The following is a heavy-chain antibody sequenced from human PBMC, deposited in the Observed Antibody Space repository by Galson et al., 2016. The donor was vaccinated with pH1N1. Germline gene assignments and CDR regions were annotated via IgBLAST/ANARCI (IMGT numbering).Heavy chain of an antibody. V-gene: IGHV3-9*01. J-gene: IGHJ4*02. Sequence: SLRLSCAGSGYRFEEYAMHWVRQSPEKGLEWVAGIYGGSARIDYADSVKGRFTISRDDAKKSLFLQMNNLRSEDTASYYCAKDKAGDLDSWGQGTLVTVSS. D-gene: IGHD3-10*01. CDR3: AKDKAGDLDS. CDR1: GYRFEEYA. CDR2: IYGGSARI.